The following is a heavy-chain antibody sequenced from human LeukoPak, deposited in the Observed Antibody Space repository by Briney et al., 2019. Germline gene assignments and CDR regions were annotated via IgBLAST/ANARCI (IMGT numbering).Heavy chain of an antibody. Sequence: SETLSLTCAVYGGSFSGYYWSWLRQPPGKGLEWIGEINHSGSTNYNSSLKRRVTISVATSRTQFSLKLSSVTAADTAVYFCARGGGNSGGYYFDNWGQGTLVTVSS. CDR2: INHSGST. D-gene: IGHD4-23*01. J-gene: IGHJ4*02. CDR1: GGSFSGYY. CDR3: ARGGGNSGGYYFDN. V-gene: IGHV4-34*01.